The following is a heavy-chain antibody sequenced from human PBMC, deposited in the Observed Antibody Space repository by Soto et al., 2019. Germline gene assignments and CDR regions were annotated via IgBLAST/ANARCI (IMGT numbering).Heavy chain of an antibody. CDR1: GFTFSSHW. CDR3: TRVHMLAVPAASPWFDP. V-gene: IGHV3-7*04. D-gene: IGHD2-2*01. Sequence: GVSLRLSCAASGFTFSSHWMSWFRRAAGKGLEWVANIKTDGSEKYYADSVKGRFTVSRDNTQNSVFLQMNSLRAEDTAVYYCTRVHMLAVPAASPWFDPRGQGTRVTVSS. J-gene: IGHJ5*02. CDR2: IKTDGSEK.